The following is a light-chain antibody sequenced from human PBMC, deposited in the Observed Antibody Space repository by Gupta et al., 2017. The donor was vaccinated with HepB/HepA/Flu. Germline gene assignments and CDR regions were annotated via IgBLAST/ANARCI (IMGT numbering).Light chain of an antibody. CDR1: QNINNW. CDR3: QQYNVYSS. V-gene: IGKV1-5*03. CDR2: KAS. Sequence: DIQMTQSPSTLSEPVGDRVTITCRASQNINNWLAWYQQKPGKAPELLIYKASILQSVVPSRFSGSGSGTEFTLTIRYLEPDDVATYYFQQYNVYSSFGQGTKLEIK. J-gene: IGKJ2*01.